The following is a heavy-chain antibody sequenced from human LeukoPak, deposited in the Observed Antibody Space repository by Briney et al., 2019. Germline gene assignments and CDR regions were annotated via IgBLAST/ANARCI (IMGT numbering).Heavy chain of an antibody. J-gene: IGHJ4*02. CDR3: AKAPQKNYYDILTGSPDY. D-gene: IGHD3-9*01. CDR2: INSDGSST. Sequence: GGSLRLSCAASGFTFSSYWMHWVRQAPGKGLVWVSRINSDGSSTSYADSVKGRFTISRDNAKNTLYLQMNSLRAEDTAVYYCAKAPQKNYYDILTGSPDYWGQGTLVTVSS. V-gene: IGHV3-74*01. CDR1: GFTFSSYW.